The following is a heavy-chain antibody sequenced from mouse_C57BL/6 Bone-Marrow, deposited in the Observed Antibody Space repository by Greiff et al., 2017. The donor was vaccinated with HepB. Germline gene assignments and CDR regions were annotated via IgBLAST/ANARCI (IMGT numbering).Heavy chain of an antibody. CDR2: IRSKSNNYAT. J-gene: IGHJ2*01. V-gene: IGHV10-1*01. D-gene: IGHD2-4*01. CDR3: VRHGGYYDYDK. CDR1: GFSFNTYA. Sequence: VQLQESGGGLVQPKGSLKLSCAASGFSFNTYAMNWVRQAPGKGLEWVARIRSKSNNYATYYADSVKDSFTISRDDSESMLYLQMNNLKTEDTAMYYCVRHGGYYDYDKWGQGTTLTVSS.